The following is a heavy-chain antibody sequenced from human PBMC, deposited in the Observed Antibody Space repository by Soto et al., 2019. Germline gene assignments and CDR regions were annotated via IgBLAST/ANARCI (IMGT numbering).Heavy chain of an antibody. D-gene: IGHD1-1*01. CDR3: ALTERLSAFDI. CDR2: ISSSSTI. Sequence: GGSLRLSCAASGFTFSSYSMNWVRQAPGKGLEWVSYISSSSTIYYADSVKGRFTISRDNAKNSLYLQMNSLRAEDTAVYYCALTERLSAFDIWGQGTMVTVSS. V-gene: IGHV3-48*01. CDR1: GFTFSSYS. J-gene: IGHJ3*02.